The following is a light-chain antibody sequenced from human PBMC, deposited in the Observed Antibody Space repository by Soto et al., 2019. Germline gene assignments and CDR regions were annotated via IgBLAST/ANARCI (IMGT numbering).Light chain of an antibody. V-gene: IGKV1-5*03. CDR1: QDIGTW. Sequence: DIQMTQSPSTLSASVGDRVTITCRASQDIGTWLAWYQQKPEKAPKVLIYRASHLESGVPSRFSASRSGTEFSLTINSLQADDFATYYCQQYHIYSWTFGQGTKVEIK. CDR3: QQYHIYSWT. J-gene: IGKJ1*01. CDR2: RAS.